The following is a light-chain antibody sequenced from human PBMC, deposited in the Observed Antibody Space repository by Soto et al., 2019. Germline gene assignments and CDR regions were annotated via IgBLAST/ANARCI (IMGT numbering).Light chain of an antibody. CDR2: DAT. J-gene: IGKJ5*01. Sequence: DIQMTQSPSTLSASVGASVTITCRASQSIGTWLAWYQQNPGKAPKLLISDATNLGSGVPSKFSGFGSETEFILTISSLQPDDFATYYCQQYNTYPITFGQGTRLEIK. V-gene: IGKV1-5*01. CDR3: QQYNTYPIT. CDR1: QSIGTW.